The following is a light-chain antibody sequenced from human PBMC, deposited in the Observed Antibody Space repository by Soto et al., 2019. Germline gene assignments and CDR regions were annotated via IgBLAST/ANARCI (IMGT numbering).Light chain of an antibody. CDR1: QSVSNN. Sequence: EIVMTQSPATLSVSPGERATLSCRASQSVSNNLAWYQQKPGQAPRLLIYGASTRATGIPARSSGSGSGTEFTLTISSLQSEDFAVYYCQQYNTWSPLTFGGGTKVETK. J-gene: IGKJ4*01. CDR2: GAS. CDR3: QQYNTWSPLT. V-gene: IGKV3-15*01.